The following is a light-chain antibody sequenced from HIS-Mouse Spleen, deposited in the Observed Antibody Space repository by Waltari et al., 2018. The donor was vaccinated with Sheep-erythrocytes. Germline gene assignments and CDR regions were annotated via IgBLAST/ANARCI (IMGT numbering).Light chain of an antibody. CDR3: MQGTHWPPAT. Sequence: DVVMTQSPLSLPVTLGQPASISCRSSQSLVHSDGNTYLNWFQQRPGQSPMRLIYKVSNRDSGVPDRFSGSGSGTDFTLKISRVEAEDVGVYYCMQGTHWPPATFGQGTKVEIK. CDR1: QSLVHSDGNTY. CDR2: KVS. V-gene: IGKV2-30*02. J-gene: IGKJ1*01.